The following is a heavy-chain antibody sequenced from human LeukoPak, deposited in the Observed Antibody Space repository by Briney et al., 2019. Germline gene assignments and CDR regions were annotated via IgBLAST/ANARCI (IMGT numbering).Heavy chain of an antibody. CDR1: GFTFSSYG. CDR2: IRDDGSNK. Sequence: GGSLRLSCAASGFTFSSYGMHWVRQAPGEGLEWVAFIRDDGSNKYYADSVKGRFTISRDNSKNTLYLQMNSLRAEDTAVYYCAKAPTPTYYDSSGYYGENCFDSWGQGTLVTVSS. D-gene: IGHD3-22*01. J-gene: IGHJ5*01. V-gene: IGHV3-30*02. CDR3: AKAPTPTYYDSSGYYGENCFDS.